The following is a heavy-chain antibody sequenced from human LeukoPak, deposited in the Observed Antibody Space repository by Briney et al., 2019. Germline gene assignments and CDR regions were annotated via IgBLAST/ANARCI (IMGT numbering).Heavy chain of an antibody. V-gene: IGHV3-7*03. J-gene: IGHJ4*02. CDR3: AKDPNSYGPYYFDY. D-gene: IGHD5-18*01. CDR2: IKQDGSEI. CDR1: GFTFSGYW. Sequence: GGSLRLSCAASGFTFSGYWMTWVRQAPGKGLEWVANIKQDGSEIYTADSLKGRFTISRDNAKNSLYLQMNSLRVEDTALYYCAKDPNSYGPYYFDYWGQGTMVTVSS.